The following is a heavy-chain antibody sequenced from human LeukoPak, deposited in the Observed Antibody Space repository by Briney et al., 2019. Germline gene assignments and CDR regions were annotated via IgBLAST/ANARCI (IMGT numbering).Heavy chain of an antibody. CDR1: GRSIRRFY. Sequence: SETLSLTCTVSGRSIRRFYWSWIRDPPGEGLEWIGYIYYSGNNNYNPSLKNRVTISVDTSKNQFSLKLSSVTAADTAVYYCARGYSGSYGRFDYWGQRILATVSS. CDR2: IYYSGNN. CDR3: ARGYSGSYGRFDY. J-gene: IGHJ4*02. D-gene: IGHD1-26*01. V-gene: IGHV4-59*01.